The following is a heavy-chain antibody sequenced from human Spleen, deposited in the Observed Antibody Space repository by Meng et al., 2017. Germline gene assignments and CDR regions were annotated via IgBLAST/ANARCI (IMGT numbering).Heavy chain of an antibody. V-gene: IGHV3-74*01. J-gene: IGHJ2*01. CDR1: GFTFSTYG. Sequence: GESLKISCAASGFTFSTYGMSWVRQAPGKGLVWVSRINSDGSSTSYADSVKGRFTISRDNAKNTLYLQMNSLRAEDTAVYYCARDYGDYVLYWYFDLWGRGTLVTVSS. CDR2: INSDGSST. D-gene: IGHD4-17*01. CDR3: ARDYGDYVLYWYFDL.